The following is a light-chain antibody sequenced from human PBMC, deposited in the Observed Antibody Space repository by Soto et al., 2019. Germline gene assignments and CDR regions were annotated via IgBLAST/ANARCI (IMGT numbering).Light chain of an antibody. CDR1: QSVSSN. Sequence: IGMKNSPATLSVKTRERATLSCRASQSVSSNLAWYQQKPGQAPRLLIYRASTRATGIPARFSGSGSGTEFTLTISSLQSEDFAVYYCQQYNNLPIPFGQGRRLAI. V-gene: IGKV3-15*01. J-gene: IGKJ5*01. CDR2: RAS. CDR3: QQYNNLPIP.